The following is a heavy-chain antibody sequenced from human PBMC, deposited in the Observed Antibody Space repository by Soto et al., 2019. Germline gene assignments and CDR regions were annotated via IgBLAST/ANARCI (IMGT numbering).Heavy chain of an antibody. CDR2: INWNSGSI. CDR1: GFTFDDYA. CDR3: VKDESINWYSGHFRH. J-gene: IGHJ1*01. V-gene: IGHV3-9*01. D-gene: IGHD6-13*01. Sequence: EVQLVESGGGLVQPGRSLRLSCAASGFTFDDYAMHWVRQVPGKGLEWVSGINWNSGSIGYGDSMKGRFAISRDNAKNSLHLQMNSLSAEDTAFYYCVKDESINWYSGHFRHWGQGNLVTVSS.